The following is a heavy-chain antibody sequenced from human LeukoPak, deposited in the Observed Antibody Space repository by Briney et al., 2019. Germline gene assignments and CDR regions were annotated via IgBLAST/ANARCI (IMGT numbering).Heavy chain of an antibody. J-gene: IGHJ5*02. CDR3: ARDRGGMIYANSLIP. D-gene: IGHD3/OR15-3a*01. Sequence: GGSLRLSCVCSRLSLRPHDMSWPHQAPGKGVEWVSGNGASDHGTEYADSVKGRFTISRENTRQTLLLPMNSLRAEDTAVYDCARDRGGMIYANSLIPWGLGTLVTVSS. CDR2: NGASDHGT. V-gene: IGHV3-23*01. CDR1: RLSLRPHD.